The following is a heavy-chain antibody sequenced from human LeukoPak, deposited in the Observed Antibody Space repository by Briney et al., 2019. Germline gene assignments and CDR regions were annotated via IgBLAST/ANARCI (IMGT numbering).Heavy chain of an antibody. CDR3: ARVGSNCGGDCYPYAFDV. D-gene: IGHD2-21*02. CDR1: GFIFSNYW. Sequence: GGSLRLSCAASGFIFSNYWMYWVRHAPGRGLVRVSHINSDGSSTTYADSVKGRFTVSRDNAKNTLYLEMNSLSAEDTAVYYCARVGSNCGGDCYPYAFDVWGQGTVVTVSS. CDR2: INSDGSST. V-gene: IGHV3-74*01. J-gene: IGHJ3*01.